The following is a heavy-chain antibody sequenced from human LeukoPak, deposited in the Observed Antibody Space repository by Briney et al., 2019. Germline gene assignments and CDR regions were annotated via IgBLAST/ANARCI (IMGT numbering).Heavy chain of an antibody. CDR1: GYTFPGYY. D-gene: IGHD5-12*01. CDR2: INPNGCGS. CDR3: ARDVDIVATILSAHRNPGLLGY. J-gene: IGHJ4*02. Sequence: ASVQVSCQASGYTFPGYYLHWVRQAPAPGSEWMGVINPNGCGSNYAQKFQGRVTMTRDTSISTAYMELSRLRSDDAAVYYCARDVDIVATILSAHRNPGLLGYWGQGTLVTVSS. V-gene: IGHV1-2*02.